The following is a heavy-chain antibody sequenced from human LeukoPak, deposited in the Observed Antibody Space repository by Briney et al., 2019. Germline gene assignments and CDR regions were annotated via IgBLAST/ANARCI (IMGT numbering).Heavy chain of an antibody. CDR2: INHSGST. D-gene: IGHD2-2*01. CDR1: GGSFSGYY. V-gene: IGHV4-34*01. J-gene: IGHJ6*02. CDR3: ARSIFGSAIVVVPAQKDYYGMDV. Sequence: SETLSLTCAVYGGSFSGYYWSWIRQPPGKGLEWIGEINHSGSTNYNPSLKSRVTISVDTSKNQFSLKLSSVTAADTAVYYCARSIFGSAIVVVPAQKDYYGMDVWGQGTTVTVSS.